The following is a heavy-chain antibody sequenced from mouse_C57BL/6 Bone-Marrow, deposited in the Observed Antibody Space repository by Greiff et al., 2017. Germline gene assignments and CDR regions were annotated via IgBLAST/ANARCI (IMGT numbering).Heavy chain of an antibody. V-gene: IGHV3-6*01. Sequence: VQLQESGPGLVKPSQSLSLTCSVTGYSITSGYYWNWVRQFPGNQLEWMVYISYDGSNNYNPSLKNRISITRDTSNNQFFLKLNSVTTEDTATYYCARRYFDVWGTGTTVTVSS. CDR1: GYSITSGYY. J-gene: IGHJ1*03. CDR2: ISYDGSN. CDR3: ARRYFDV.